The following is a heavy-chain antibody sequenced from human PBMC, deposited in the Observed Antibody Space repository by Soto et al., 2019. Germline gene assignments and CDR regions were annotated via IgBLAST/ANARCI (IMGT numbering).Heavy chain of an antibody. CDR3: ARSPGGFLEWFVPMFDP. CDR2: IITDGSST. V-gene: IGHV3-74*01. Sequence: GGSLRLSCAASGFSFSIYWMHWVRQAPGKGLVWVSRIITDGSSTSYADSVKGRFTISRDNAKNTLYLQMNSLRAEDTAVYYCARSPGGFLEWFVPMFDPWGQGTLVTVSS. CDR1: GFSFSIYW. D-gene: IGHD3-3*01. J-gene: IGHJ5*02.